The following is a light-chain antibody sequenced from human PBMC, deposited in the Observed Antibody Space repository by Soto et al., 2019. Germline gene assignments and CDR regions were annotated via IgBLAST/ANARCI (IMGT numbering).Light chain of an antibody. Sequence: QSALTQPPSVSGAPGQRVTISCTGSSSNIGAGYDVHWYQELPGTAPKLLIYGNTNRPSGVPDRFSGSKSALSASLAITGLQAEDEADYYCQSYDSSLSGVVFGGGTKVTVL. V-gene: IGLV1-40*01. J-gene: IGLJ3*02. CDR2: GNT. CDR3: QSYDSSLSGVV. CDR1: SSNIGAGYD.